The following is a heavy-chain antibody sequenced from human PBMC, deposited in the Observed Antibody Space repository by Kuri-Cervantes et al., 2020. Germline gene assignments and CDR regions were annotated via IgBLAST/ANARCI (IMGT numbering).Heavy chain of an antibody. CDR2: ITGGTTI. CDR3: ARGGDVFDI. D-gene: IGHD1-26*01. Sequence: GESLKISCAASGFTFSDHYMNWIRQAPGKGLEWVSYITGGTTIYYADSVKGRFTISRDNAKNLLNLQMNSLRPDDTAAYYCARGGDVFDIWGQGTLVTVSS. CDR1: GFTFSDHY. J-gene: IGHJ3*02. V-gene: IGHV3-11*01.